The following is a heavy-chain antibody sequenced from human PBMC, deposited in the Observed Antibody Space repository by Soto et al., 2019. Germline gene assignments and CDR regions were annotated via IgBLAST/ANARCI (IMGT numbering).Heavy chain of an antibody. Sequence: EVRLLESGGGLAQPGGSRRLSCAASGLNFSSSAMNWVRKAPGKGLEWVSTIRVGGGDTFYADSVRGRFTVSRDISRNSLYLQMNSLRAEDTAIYYCAKCSVGTVRTSGWCNWFDTWGQGTLVTVSS. CDR3: AKCSVGTVRTSGWCNWFDT. V-gene: IGHV3-23*01. J-gene: IGHJ5*02. CDR2: IRVGGGDT. D-gene: IGHD6-19*01. CDR1: GLNFSSSA.